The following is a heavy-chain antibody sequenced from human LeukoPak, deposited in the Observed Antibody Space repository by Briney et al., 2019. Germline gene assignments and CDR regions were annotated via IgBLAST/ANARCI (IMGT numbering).Heavy chain of an antibody. CDR2: IKKKADGGTT. Sequence: PGGSLRLSCAASGITFSDVWMTWVRQAPGKGLEWVGRIKKKADGGTTDYGAPVQGRFSISRDDSRSTLYLQMNSLKTEDTAVYYCAPEGYNYGYHSIHIWGQGTMVTVSS. CDR1: GITFSDVW. V-gene: IGHV3-15*01. J-gene: IGHJ3*02. CDR3: APEGYNYGYHSIHI. D-gene: IGHD5-18*01.